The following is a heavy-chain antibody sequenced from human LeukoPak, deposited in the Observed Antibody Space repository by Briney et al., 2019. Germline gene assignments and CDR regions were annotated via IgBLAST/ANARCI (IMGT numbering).Heavy chain of an antibody. J-gene: IGHJ6*01. Sequence: GRSLRLSCAASGFTFDDYAMHWVRQAPGQGLEWVSGICWDSGSIGYADSVKGRFTISRDNAKNARYLQMNSLRAEDTALYYRAKERGMNTCGYAWPHNDYFMFVRWREATVVVVS. CDR2: ICWDSGSI. CDR1: GFTFDDYA. D-gene: IGHD2-2*01. V-gene: IGHV3-9*01. CDR3: AKERGMNTCGYAWPHNDYFMFV.